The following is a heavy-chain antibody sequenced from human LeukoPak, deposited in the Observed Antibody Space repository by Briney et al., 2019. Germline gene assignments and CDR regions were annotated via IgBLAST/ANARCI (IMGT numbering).Heavy chain of an antibody. D-gene: IGHD3-9*01. V-gene: IGHV1-69*13. CDR2: IIPIFGTA. CDR3: ARDGDYDILTGYRSNYYYYYMDV. Sequence: GASVKVSCKASGYTFTSYGISWVRQAPGQGLEWMGGIIPIFGTANYAQKFQGRVTITADESTSTAYMELSSLRSEDTAVYYCARDGDYDILTGYRSNYYYYYMDVWGKGTTVTISS. J-gene: IGHJ6*03. CDR1: GYTFTSYG.